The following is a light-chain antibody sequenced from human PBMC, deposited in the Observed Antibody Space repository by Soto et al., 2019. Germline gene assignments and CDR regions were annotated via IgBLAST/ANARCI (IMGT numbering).Light chain of an antibody. Sequence: DIQMTQSPSSLSASVGDRVTITCQASQDISNYLNWYQQKPGKAPNLLIYDASSLESGVPSRFSGSGSGTEFTLTISSLQPDDFATFYCQQYDDYPLTFGGGTKVDIK. CDR3: QQYDDYPLT. CDR2: DAS. J-gene: IGKJ4*01. CDR1: QDISNY. V-gene: IGKV1-33*01.